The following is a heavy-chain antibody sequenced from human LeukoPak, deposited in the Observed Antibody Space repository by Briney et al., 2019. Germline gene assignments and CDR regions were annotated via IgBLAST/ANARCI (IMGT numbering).Heavy chain of an antibody. CDR3: ARDLHYGSGSSIAAFDI. D-gene: IGHD3-10*01. CDR2: ISAYNGNT. Sequence: GASVKVSCKASGYTFTSYGMSWVRQAPGQGLEWMGWISAYNGNTNYAQKLQGRVTMTTDTSTSTAYMELRSLRSDDTAVYYCARDLHYGSGSSIAAFDIWGQGTMVTVSS. V-gene: IGHV1-18*01. CDR1: GYTFTSYG. J-gene: IGHJ3*02.